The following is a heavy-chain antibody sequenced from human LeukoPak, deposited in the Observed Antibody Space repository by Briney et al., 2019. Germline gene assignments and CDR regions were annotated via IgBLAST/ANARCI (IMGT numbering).Heavy chain of an antibody. D-gene: IGHD3-9*01. CDR2: ISGSGGST. J-gene: IGHJ6*03. Sequence: QTGGSLRLSCAASGFTFSTYGMTWVRQAPGKGLEWVSAISGSGGSTYYADSVKGRFTISRDNAKNSLYLQVNSLRAEDTAVYYCARDERYFDWLLLQNYYYYYMDVWGKGTTVTVSS. CDR1: GFTFSTYG. V-gene: IGHV3-23*01. CDR3: ARDERYFDWLLLQNYYYYYMDV.